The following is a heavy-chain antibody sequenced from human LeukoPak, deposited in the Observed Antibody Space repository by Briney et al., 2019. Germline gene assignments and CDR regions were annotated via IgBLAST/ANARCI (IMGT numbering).Heavy chain of an antibody. J-gene: IGHJ6*02. CDR3: ATAARLVFYYYGMDV. D-gene: IGHD5-12*01. V-gene: IGHV1-24*01. CDR2: FDPEDGET. Sequence: ASVKVSCKASGYTLTELSMHWVRQAPGKGLEWMGGFDPEDGETIYAQKFQGRVTMTEDTSTDTAYMELCSLRSEDTAVYYCATAARLVFYYYGMDVWGQGTTVTVSS. CDR1: GYTLTELS.